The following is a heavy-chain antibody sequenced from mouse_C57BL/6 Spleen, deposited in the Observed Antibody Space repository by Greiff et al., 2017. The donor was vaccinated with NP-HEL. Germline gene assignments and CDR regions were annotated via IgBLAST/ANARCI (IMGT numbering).Heavy chain of an antibody. D-gene: IGHD1-1*01. Sequence: VQLQQSGAELVKPGASVKVSCKASGYTFTSYWMHWVKQRPGQGLEWIGRIHPSDSDTNYNQKFKGKATLTVDKSSSTAYMQLSSLTSEDSAVFSCSSLSMTTVVARAYWGQGTLVTVSA. J-gene: IGHJ3*01. CDR3: SSLSMTTVVARAY. CDR2: IHPSDSDT. CDR1: GYTFTSYW. V-gene: IGHV1-74*01.